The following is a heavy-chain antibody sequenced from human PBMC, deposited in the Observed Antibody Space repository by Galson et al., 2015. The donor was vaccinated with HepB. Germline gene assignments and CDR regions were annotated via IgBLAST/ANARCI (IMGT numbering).Heavy chain of an antibody. Sequence: LRLSCAASGLTFSSHTMIWVRQAPGKGLEWVAVISYDGSNKYYADSVKGRFTISRDISKNTLYLQMNSLRAEDTAVYYCAKEGNDYYYYYYMDVWGKGTTVTVSS. CDR2: ISYDGSNK. V-gene: IGHV3-30*18. CDR3: AKEGNDYYYYYYMDV. CDR1: GLTFSSHT. J-gene: IGHJ6*03. D-gene: IGHD4-23*01.